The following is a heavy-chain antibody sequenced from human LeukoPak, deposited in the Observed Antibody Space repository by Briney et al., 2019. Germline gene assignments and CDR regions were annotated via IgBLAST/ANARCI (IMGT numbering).Heavy chain of an antibody. V-gene: IGHV3-53*01. CDR1: GFTFSSYA. D-gene: IGHD2-15*01. Sequence: GGSLRLSCAGSGFTFSSYAMSWVRQAPGKGLEWVSVIYSGGSTYYADSVKGRFTISRDNSKNTLYLQMNSLRAEDTAVYYCASSCSGGSCYSWYNWFDPWGQGTLVTVSS. CDR2: IYSGGST. J-gene: IGHJ5*02. CDR3: ASSCSGGSCYSWYNWFDP.